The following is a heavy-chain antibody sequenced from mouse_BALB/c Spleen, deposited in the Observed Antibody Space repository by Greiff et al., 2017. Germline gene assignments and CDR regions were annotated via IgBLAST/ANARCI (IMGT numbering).Heavy chain of an antibody. D-gene: IGHD2-4*01. Sequence: VQLKQSGAELVKPGASVKLSCTASGFNIKDTYMHWVKQRPEQGLEWIGRIDPANGNTKYDPKFQGKATITADTSSNTAYLQLSSLTSEDTAVYYCARWDYDGAMDYWGQGTSVTVSS. CDR3: ARWDYDGAMDY. J-gene: IGHJ4*01. CDR2: IDPANGNT. V-gene: IGHV14-3*02. CDR1: GFNIKDTY.